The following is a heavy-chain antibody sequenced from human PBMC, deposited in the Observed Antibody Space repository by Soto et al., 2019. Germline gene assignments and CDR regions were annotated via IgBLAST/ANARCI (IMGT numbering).Heavy chain of an antibody. CDR2: ISWNSGSI. CDR1: GFTFDDYA. CDR3: AKDMSFGAGNNYYYYMDV. Sequence: GGSLRLSCAASGFTFDDYAMHWVRQAPGKGLEWVSGISWNSGSIGYADSVKGRFTISRDNAKNSLYLQMNSLRAEDTALYYCAKDMSFGAGNNYYYYMDVWGKGTTVTISS. D-gene: IGHD6-19*01. J-gene: IGHJ6*03. V-gene: IGHV3-9*01.